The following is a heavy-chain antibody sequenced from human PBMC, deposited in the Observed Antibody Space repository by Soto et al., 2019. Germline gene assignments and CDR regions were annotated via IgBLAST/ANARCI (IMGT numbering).Heavy chain of an antibody. CDR3: VKNPAGTVVTTKYFQY. J-gene: IGHJ1*01. V-gene: IGHV3-11*01. D-gene: IGHD2-21*02. Sequence: GGSLRLSCAASGFTLSDYYMSWIRQAPGKGLEWVSYISHSGSKMYYADSVKGRFTISRDNAKNSLHLQMNGLRAEDTAVYYCVKNPAGTVVTTKYFQYWGQGTLVTVSS. CDR2: ISHSGSKM. CDR1: GFTLSDYY.